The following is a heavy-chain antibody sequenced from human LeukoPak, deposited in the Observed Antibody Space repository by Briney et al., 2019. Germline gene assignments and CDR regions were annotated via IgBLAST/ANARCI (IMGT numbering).Heavy chain of an antibody. Sequence: PGGSLRLSCAASGFTFSSYWMHWVRQAPGKGLEWVSVIYSGGSTYYADPVKGRFTISRDNSKNTLYLQMNSLSAEDPAVFYCARSIYSESGDWFDPWGQGTLVTVSS. CDR1: GFTFSSYW. J-gene: IGHJ5*02. V-gene: IGHV3-66*01. D-gene: IGHD1-26*01. CDR3: ARSIYSESGDWFDP. CDR2: IYSGGST.